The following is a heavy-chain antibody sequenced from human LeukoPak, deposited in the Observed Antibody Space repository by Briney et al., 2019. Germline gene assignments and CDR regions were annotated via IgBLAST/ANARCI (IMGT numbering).Heavy chain of an antibody. CDR2: IYHSGST. CDR3: ARVHYYDSSGYYNDYFDY. Sequence: SETLSLTCTVPGYSISSGYYWGWIRQPPGKGLEWIGSIYHSGSTYYNPSLKSRVTISVDTSKNQFSLKLSSVTAADTAVYYCARVHYYDSSGYYNDYFDYWGQGTLVTVSS. J-gene: IGHJ4*02. D-gene: IGHD3-22*01. V-gene: IGHV4-38-2*02. CDR1: GYSISSGYY.